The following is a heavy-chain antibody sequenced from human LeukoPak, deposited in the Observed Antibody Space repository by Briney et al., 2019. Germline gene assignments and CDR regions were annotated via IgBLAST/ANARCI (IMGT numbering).Heavy chain of an antibody. D-gene: IGHD3-22*01. V-gene: IGHV1-18*01. Sequence: ASVKVSCKASGYTFTSYGISWVRQAPGQGLEWMGWISAYNGNTNYAQKLQGRVTMTTDTSTSTAYMELRSLRSDDTAVYYCARDRPREMYYYDPGDAFDIWGQGTMATVSS. J-gene: IGHJ3*02. CDR1: GYTFTSYG. CDR3: ARDRPREMYYYDPGDAFDI. CDR2: ISAYNGNT.